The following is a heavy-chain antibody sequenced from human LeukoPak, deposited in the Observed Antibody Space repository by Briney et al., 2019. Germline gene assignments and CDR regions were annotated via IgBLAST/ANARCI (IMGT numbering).Heavy chain of an antibody. V-gene: IGHV3-43*02. CDR2: ISGDGGST. Sequence: GGSLRLSCAASGFTFDDYAMHWVRHAPGKGLEWVSLISGDGGSTYHADSVKGRFTISRDNSKNSLYLQMNSLRTEDTALYYCAKVRQLWSTGGFDYWGQGTLVTVSS. J-gene: IGHJ4*02. CDR1: GFTFDDYA. CDR3: AKVRQLWSTGGFDY. D-gene: IGHD5-18*01.